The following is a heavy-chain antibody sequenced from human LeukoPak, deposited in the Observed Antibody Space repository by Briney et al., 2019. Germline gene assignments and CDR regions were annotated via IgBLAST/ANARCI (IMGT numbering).Heavy chain of an antibody. CDR2: IYHSGST. V-gene: IGHV4-38-2*01. CDR1: GYSISSGYY. D-gene: IGHD2-2*03. J-gene: IGHJ5*02. Sequence: SETLSLTCAVSGYSISSGYYWGWIRQPPGKGLEWIRSIYHSGSTYYNPSLKSRVTISVDTSKNQFSLKLSSVTAADTAVYYCARLDIVVVPAAMRGNWFDPWGQGTLVTVSS. CDR3: ARLDIVVVPAAMRGNWFDP.